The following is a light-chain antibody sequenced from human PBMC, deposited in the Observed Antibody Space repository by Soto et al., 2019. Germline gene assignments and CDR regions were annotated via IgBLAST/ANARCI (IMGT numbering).Light chain of an antibody. CDR2: KAS. CDR1: QTISSW. CDR3: QHYNSYSEA. V-gene: IGKV1-5*03. J-gene: IGKJ1*01. Sequence: DIQMTQSPSTLSGSVGDRVTITCRASQTISSWLAWYQQKPGKAPKLLIYKASTLKSRVPSRFSGSGSGTEFTLTISSLQPDDFATYYCQHYNSYSEAFGQGTNVELK.